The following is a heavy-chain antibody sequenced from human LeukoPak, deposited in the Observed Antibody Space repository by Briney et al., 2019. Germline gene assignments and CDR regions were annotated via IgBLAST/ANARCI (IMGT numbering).Heavy chain of an antibody. CDR2: MNEYGSEK. CDR3: ARVLYGSRVNVIDS. V-gene: IGHV3-7*01. CDR1: GFTFSNYW. D-gene: IGHD2-2*01. Sequence: GGPLRLSYAASGFTFSNYWINWVRQAPGKGLEWVANMNEYGSEKYYVDSVRGRFTISRDNAENSLFLHMNSLRVEDTAAYRCARVLYGSRVNVIDSWGPGTLVTVSS. J-gene: IGHJ4*02.